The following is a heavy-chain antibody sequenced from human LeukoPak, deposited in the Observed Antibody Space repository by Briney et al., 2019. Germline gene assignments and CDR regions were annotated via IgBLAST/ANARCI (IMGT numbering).Heavy chain of an antibody. V-gene: IGHV3-21*04. CDR1: GFTFRSYR. D-gene: IGHD3-3*01. CDR3: AKDREYYDFWSGYPLYYVDV. CDR2: ITTRGNDV. J-gene: IGHJ6*03. Sequence: PGGSLRLSCAASGFTFRSYRMNWVRQAPGKGLEWVSSITTRGNDVYYADSMKGRFTISRDNSKNTMYLQMNSLRAEDTAVYYCAKDREYYDFWSGYPLYYVDVWGKGTTVTVSS.